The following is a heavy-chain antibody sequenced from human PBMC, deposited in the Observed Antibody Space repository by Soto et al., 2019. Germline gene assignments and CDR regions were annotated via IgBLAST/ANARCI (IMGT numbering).Heavy chain of an antibody. CDR1: GFTFSSYA. J-gene: IGHJ6*03. Sequence: GGSLRLSCAASGFTFSSYAMHWVRQAPGKGLEWVAVISYDGSNKYYADSVKGRFTISRDNSKNTLYLQMNSLRAEDTAVYYCARDPLEGIPLYYYYMDVWGKGTTVTVSS. CDR2: ISYDGSNK. D-gene: IGHD6-13*01. V-gene: IGHV3-30-3*01. CDR3: ARDPLEGIPLYYYYMDV.